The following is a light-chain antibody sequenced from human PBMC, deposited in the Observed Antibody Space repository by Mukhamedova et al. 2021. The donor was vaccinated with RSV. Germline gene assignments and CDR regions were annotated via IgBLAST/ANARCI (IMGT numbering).Light chain of an antibody. Sequence: WYQRRVHGKAPKLLIYEASILKSGVPSTFSGSGSGTEFALTISSLQPDDFATYYCQQYHNYPCTFGQGTKLEIK. J-gene: IGKJ2*02. CDR3: QQYHNYPCT. CDR2: EAS. V-gene: IGKV1-5*03.